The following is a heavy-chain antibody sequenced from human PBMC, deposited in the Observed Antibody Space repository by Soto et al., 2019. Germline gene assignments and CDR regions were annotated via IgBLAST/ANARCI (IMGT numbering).Heavy chain of an antibody. CDR3: AREKGAEDEYGMDV. D-gene: IGHD1-26*01. CDR2: ISAYNGNT. Sequence: QVQLVQSGAEVKKPGASVKVSCKASGYTFTSYGISWVRQAPGQGLEWMGWISAYNGNTNYAQKLQGRVTMTTDTSTRTAFLGLRSRRSDDPAVYYFAREKGAEDEYGMDVWGQGTTVTVSS. CDR1: GYTFTSYG. J-gene: IGHJ6*02. V-gene: IGHV1-18*01.